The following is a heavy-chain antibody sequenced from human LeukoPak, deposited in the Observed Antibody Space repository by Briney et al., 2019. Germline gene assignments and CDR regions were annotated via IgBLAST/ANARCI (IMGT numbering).Heavy chain of an antibody. J-gene: IGHJ4*02. CDR2: IKQDGSEK. Sequence: GGSLRLSCAASGFTFSSYAMSWVRQAPGKGLEWVANIKQDGSEKYYVDSVKGRFTISRDNAKNSLYLQMNSLRAEDTAVYYCARGKLTLAYWGQGTLVTVSS. CDR3: ARGKLTLAY. V-gene: IGHV3-7*04. CDR1: GFTFSSYA. D-gene: IGHD4/OR15-4a*01.